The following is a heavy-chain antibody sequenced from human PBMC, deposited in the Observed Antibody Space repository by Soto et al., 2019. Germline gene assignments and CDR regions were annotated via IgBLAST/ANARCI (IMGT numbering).Heavy chain of an antibody. CDR1: GFIFGAYG. D-gene: IGHD5-18*01. Sequence: QVHLVESGGGVVQPGRSLRLSCAASGFIFGAYGMHWVRQAPDKGLEWVAVMSYDGSRKYYADSVKGRFTISRDNSNNTLSLEMNSLKTEDTAVYYCARDLYSYGYPDYWGQGTLVTVSS. CDR3: ARDLYSYGYPDY. CDR2: MSYDGSRK. V-gene: IGHV3-30*03. J-gene: IGHJ4*02.